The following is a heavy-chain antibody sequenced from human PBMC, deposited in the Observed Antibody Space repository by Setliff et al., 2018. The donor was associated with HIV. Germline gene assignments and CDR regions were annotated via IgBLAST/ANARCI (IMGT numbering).Heavy chain of an antibody. J-gene: IGHJ4*02. Sequence: KTSETLSLTCTVAGGSIRSGSYYWSWIRQHPGKGLEWIGYIYYSGSTYYNPSLKSRVTISLDTSKKQFSLKLSSVTAADTAVYFCARASRWGSIPFDYWGQGTLVTVSS. D-gene: IGHD2-21*01. CDR1: GGSIRSGSYY. V-gene: IGHV4-31*03. CDR2: IYYSGST. CDR3: ARASRWGSIPFDY.